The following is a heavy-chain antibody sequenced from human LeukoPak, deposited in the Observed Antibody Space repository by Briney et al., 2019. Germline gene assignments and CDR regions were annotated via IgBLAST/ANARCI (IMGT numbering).Heavy chain of an antibody. V-gene: IGHV3-53*01. D-gene: IGHD3-10*01. CDR3: ARDYGSGNRPDYYFDY. CDR1: GFTVSSNY. J-gene: IGHJ4*02. CDR2: IYSGGST. Sequence: GGSLRLSCAASGFTVSSNYMSWVRQAPGKGLEWVSVIYSGGSTYYADSVKGRFTISRDNSKNTLYLQMNSLRAEDTAVYYCARDYGSGNRPDYYFDYWGQGTLVTVSS.